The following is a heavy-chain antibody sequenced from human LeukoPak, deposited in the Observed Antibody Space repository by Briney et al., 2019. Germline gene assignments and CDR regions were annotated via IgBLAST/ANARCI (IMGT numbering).Heavy chain of an antibody. CDR2: IYYSGST. D-gene: IGHD3-16*01. CDR3: ARGSWGYYFDY. V-gene: IGHV4-30-4*01. Sequence: PSETLSLTCTVSGGSISSGDYYWSWIRQPPGKGLEWIGYIYYSGSTYYNPSLKSRVTISVDRSKNQFSLKLSSVTAADTAVYYCARGSWGYYFDYWGQGTLVTVSS. CDR1: GGSISSGDYY. J-gene: IGHJ4*02.